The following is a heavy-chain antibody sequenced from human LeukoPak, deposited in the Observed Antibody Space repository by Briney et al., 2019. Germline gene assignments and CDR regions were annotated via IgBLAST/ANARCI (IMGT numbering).Heavy chain of an antibody. CDR1: GFTFSSYW. CDR2: INTDGSRT. V-gene: IGHV3-74*01. CDR3: ARDNSGAFGD. D-gene: IGHD1-26*01. J-gene: IGHJ4*02. Sequence: GGSLRLSCAASGFTFSSYWMHWVRQAPGKGLVWVSRINTDGSRTDYADSVKGRFTISRDNAKNTLYLEMNSLRAEDTAVYYCARDNSGAFGDSGQGTLVTVSS.